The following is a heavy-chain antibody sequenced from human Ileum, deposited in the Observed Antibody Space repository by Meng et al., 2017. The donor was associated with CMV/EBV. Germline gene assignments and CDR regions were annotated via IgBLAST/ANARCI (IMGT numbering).Heavy chain of an antibody. J-gene: IGHJ6*01. CDR1: GFIFDDYA. CDR3: ARTRGSRVYDALDV. V-gene: IGHV3-43D*03. D-gene: IGHD3-10*01. CDR2: ISWDGSSI. Sequence: GGSLRLSCEVSGFIFDDYAMHWVRQVPGKGLEGVAVISWDGSSIYYEESVKGRFTIARENKKNFLSLEMKSLTAEDSAVYYCARTRGSRVYDALDVWGPGTMVTVSS.